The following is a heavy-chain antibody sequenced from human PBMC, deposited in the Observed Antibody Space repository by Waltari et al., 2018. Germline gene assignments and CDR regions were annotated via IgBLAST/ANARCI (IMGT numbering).Heavy chain of an antibody. V-gene: IGHV4-34*01. J-gene: IGHJ4*02. D-gene: IGHD6-13*01. Sequence: QVQLQQWGAGLLTPSETLSLTCAVYGGAFSGYYCSWIRQPTGKGLEWIGEITHIGSTNYNPSLKSRVTISVDTSKNQFSLKLSSVTAEDTAVYYCARGLEQQLEYFDYWGQGTLVTVSS. CDR2: ITHIGST. CDR1: GGAFSGYY. CDR3: ARGLEQQLEYFDY.